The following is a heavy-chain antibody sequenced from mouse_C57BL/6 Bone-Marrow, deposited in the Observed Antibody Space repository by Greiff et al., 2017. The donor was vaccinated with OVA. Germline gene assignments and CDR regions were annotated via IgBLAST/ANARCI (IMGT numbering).Heavy chain of an antibody. CDR1: GYSITSGYD. V-gene: IGHV3-1*01. CDR2: ISYSGST. D-gene: IGHD4-1*01. CDR3: ARESFWDRYFDV. J-gene: IGHJ1*03. Sequence: DVKLQESGPGMVKPSQSLSLTCTVTGYSITSGYDWHWIRHFPGNKLEWMGYISYSGSTNYNPSLKSRISITHDTSKNHFFLKLNSVTTEDTATYYCARESFWDRYFDVWGTGTTVTVSS.